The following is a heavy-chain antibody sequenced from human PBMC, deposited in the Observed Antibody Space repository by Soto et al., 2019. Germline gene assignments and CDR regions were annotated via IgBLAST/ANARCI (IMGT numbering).Heavy chain of an antibody. J-gene: IGHJ6*02. Sequence: QVQLGQSGSEVKKPGASVKVSCTASGYTFTSYYVHWVRQAPGQGLEWMGVVNPSSGRTTYAQKFRGRITMARDTSTSTVHVELSSLRSEDTAVYYYARGIDIGQNYDSYATDVWGQGTTVTVSS. D-gene: IGHD2-21*01. V-gene: IGHV1-46*01. CDR2: VNPSSGRT. CDR3: ARGIDIGQNYDSYATDV. CDR1: GYTFTSYY.